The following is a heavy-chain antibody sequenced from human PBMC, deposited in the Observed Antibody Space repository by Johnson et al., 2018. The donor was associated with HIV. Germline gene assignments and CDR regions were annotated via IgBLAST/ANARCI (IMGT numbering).Heavy chain of an antibody. CDR1: GFTFSSYW. V-gene: IGHV3-7*05. J-gene: IGHJ3*01. Sequence: VQLVESGGGLVQPGDSLRLSCVASGFTFSSYWMNWVRQTPGKGLEWVANIKQDGSENYYVDSVKGRFTISRDNAKNSLYLQMNRLRAEDTAVYYCAKVGSGYSSSSWGQGTMVTVSS. CDR2: IKQDGSEN. D-gene: IGHD6-13*01. CDR3: AKVGSGYSSSS.